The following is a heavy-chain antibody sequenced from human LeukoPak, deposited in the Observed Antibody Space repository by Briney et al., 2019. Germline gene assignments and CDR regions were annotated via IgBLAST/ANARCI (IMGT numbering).Heavy chain of an antibody. J-gene: IGHJ1*01. CDR2: MNTNSGNT. D-gene: IGHD3-3*01. CDR1: GYPLTSYN. CDR3: ARGLPKAVFGMVIED. Sequence: ASVKVSCKAPGYPLTSYNVNWVRQATGQGLEWMGWMNTNSGNTGYSQNFQGRVTMTRDTSISTAYMELSSLMSEDTAVYYCARGLPKAVFGMVIEDWGQGTLVTVSS. V-gene: IGHV1-8*01.